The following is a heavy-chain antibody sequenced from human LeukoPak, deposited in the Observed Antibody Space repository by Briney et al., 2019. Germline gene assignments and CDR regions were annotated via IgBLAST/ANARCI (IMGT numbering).Heavy chain of an antibody. CDR1: GFSFSGHW. CDR3: ARGPNSNWSGLDF. J-gene: IGHJ4*02. D-gene: IGHD6-6*01. CDR2: ISPTGSTT. Sequence: GGSLRLSCTASGFSFSGHWMHWARQLPGKGLVWVSRISPTGSTTSYADSVKGRFTVSRDNAKNTLYLQVNNLRAEDTAVYYCARGPNSNWSGLDFWGQGTLLTISS. V-gene: IGHV3-74*01.